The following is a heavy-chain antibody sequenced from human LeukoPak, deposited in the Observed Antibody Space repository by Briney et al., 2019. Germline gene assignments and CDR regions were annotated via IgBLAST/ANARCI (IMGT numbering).Heavy chain of an antibody. D-gene: IGHD2-2*02. CDR3: AREDCSSTSCYIYYGMDV. V-gene: IGHV4-61*01. CDR1: GGSVSSGRYY. J-gene: IGHJ6*02. Sequence: SETLSLTCTVSGGSVSSGRYYWTWIRQPPGKGLEWIGYIYYSGSTNYNPSLKSRVTISVDTSKNQFSLKVTSVTAADTAVYYCAREDCSSTSCYIYYGMDVWGQGTTVTVSS. CDR2: IYYSGST.